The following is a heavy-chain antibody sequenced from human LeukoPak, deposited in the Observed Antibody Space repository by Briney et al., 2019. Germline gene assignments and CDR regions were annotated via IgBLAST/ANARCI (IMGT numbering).Heavy chain of an antibody. CDR3: VRRRGLLLSVFDY. Sequence: GGSLRLSCAASGFTFSSYAMSWVRQAPGKGLEWVSAISGSGGSTYYADSVKGRFTISRDNSKNTLYLQMNSLRAEDTAVYYCVRRRGLLLSVFDYWGQGTLVTVSS. CDR2: ISGSGGST. J-gene: IGHJ4*02. D-gene: IGHD1-26*01. V-gene: IGHV3-23*01. CDR1: GFTFSSYA.